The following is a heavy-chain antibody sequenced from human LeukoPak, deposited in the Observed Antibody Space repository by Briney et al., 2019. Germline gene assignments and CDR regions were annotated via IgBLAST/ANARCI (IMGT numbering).Heavy chain of an antibody. CDR2: IYHSGST. J-gene: IGHJ4*02. D-gene: IGHD6-13*01. CDR3: ARDQYSSSWYLPPSPYDY. CDR1: GYSISSGYY. V-gene: IGHV4-38-2*02. Sequence: SETLSLTCTVSGYSISSGYYWGWIRQPPGKGLEWIGSIYHSGSTYYNPSLKSRVTISVDTSKNQFSLKLSSVTAADTAVYYCARDQYSSSWYLPPSPYDYWGQGTLVTVSS.